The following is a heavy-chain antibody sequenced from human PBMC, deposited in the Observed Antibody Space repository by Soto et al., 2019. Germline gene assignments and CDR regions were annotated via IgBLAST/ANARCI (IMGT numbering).Heavy chain of an antibody. Sequence: PGXSRRLSCAASGFTFRNYAMSWVRQAPGKGLQWVSLXSATAXNTYYTDSVKGXFTISRDXXRNTIYLKMNSLREDDKDVYYCAKDRLAGGFDYWGKGTLVTVYS. CDR3: AKDRLAGGFDY. CDR2: XSATAXNT. V-gene: IGHV3-23*01. J-gene: IGHJ4*02. CDR1: GFTFRNYA. D-gene: IGHD3-16*01.